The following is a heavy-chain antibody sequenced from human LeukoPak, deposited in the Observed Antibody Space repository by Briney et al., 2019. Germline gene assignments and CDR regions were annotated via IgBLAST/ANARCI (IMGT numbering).Heavy chain of an antibody. D-gene: IGHD3-22*01. V-gene: IGHV1-8*01. CDR1: GYTFTSYD. J-gene: IGHJ4*02. CDR3: ARPYDSSGHFDY. Sequence: RWASVKVSCKASGYTFTSYDINWVRQATGQGLEWMGWMNPNSGNTGYAQKFQGRVTMTRNTSISTAYMELSSLRSEDTAVYYCARPYDSSGHFDYWGQGTLVTVSS. CDR2: MNPNSGNT.